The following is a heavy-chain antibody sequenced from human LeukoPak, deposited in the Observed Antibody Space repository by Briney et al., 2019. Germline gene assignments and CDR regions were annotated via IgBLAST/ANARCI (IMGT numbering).Heavy chain of an antibody. D-gene: IGHD3-10*01. CDR2: IRYDGSKK. V-gene: IGHV3-30*02. Sequence: GGSLRLSCAASGFIFSSYGMHWVRQAPGKGLEWVAFIRYDGSKKYYADSVKGRFTISRDNSKNTLYLQMNSLRAEDTAVYYCAGRGSGSYFDFWGPGTLVTVSS. J-gene: IGHJ4*02. CDR1: GFIFSSYG. CDR3: AGRGSGSYFDF.